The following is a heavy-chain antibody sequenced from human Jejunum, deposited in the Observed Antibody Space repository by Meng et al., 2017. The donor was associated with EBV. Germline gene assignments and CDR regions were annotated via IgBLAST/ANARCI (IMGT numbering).Heavy chain of an antibody. CDR1: GDSTSSSHW. CDR3: AKSNDYSLNS. J-gene: IGHJ4*02. D-gene: IGHD4-11*01. Sequence: QGQLQESGPGLVKPSGTLSLTCAVSGDSTSSSHWWSLVRQPPGKGLEWIGEMHPGGSTNYNPSLKSRVTISVDNSKNQFSLKLTSVTAADTAVYYCAKSNDYSLNSWGQGTLVTVSS. V-gene: IGHV4-4*02. CDR2: MHPGGST.